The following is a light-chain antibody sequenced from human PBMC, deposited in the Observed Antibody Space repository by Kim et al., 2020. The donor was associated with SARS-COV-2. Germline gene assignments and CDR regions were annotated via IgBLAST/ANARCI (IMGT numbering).Light chain of an antibody. Sequence: QTATPTCAGNSNNVGNEGAAWLQQHQGHPPKLLCYKNNNRPSGISERFSASRSGNTASLTITGLQPEDETDYYCSAWDSSLSAWVFGGGTQLTVL. J-gene: IGLJ3*02. CDR2: KNN. CDR1: SNNVGNEG. CDR3: SAWDSSLSAWV. V-gene: IGLV10-54*04.